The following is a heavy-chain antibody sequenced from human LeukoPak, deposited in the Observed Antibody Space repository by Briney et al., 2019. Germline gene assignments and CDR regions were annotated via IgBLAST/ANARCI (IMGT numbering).Heavy chain of an antibody. CDR3: ARDRGGRIVPFDP. J-gene: IGHJ5*02. CDR2: IYYSGST. D-gene: IGHD3-16*01. CDR1: GGSISSGGYS. Sequence: SETLSLTCAVSGGSISSGGYSWSWIRQPPGTGLEWIGYIYYSGSTYYNPSLKSRVTISVDTSKNQFSLKLSSVTAADTAVYYCARDRGGRIVPFDPWGQGTLVTVSS. V-gene: IGHV4-30-4*07.